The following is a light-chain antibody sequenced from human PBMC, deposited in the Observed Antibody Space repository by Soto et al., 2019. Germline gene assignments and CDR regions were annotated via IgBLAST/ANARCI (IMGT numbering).Light chain of an antibody. Sequence: QSALTQPPSASGSPGQSVTISCTGTSGDIGSYNFVSWYQQHPGKAPKLLIYGVHERPSGVPDRFSGSKSGKTASLTVSRLQAEDEAVYYCNAYAGTTVIFGGGTKLTVL. CDR3: NAYAGTTVI. J-gene: IGLJ2*01. CDR1: SGDIGSYNF. V-gene: IGLV2-8*01. CDR2: GVH.